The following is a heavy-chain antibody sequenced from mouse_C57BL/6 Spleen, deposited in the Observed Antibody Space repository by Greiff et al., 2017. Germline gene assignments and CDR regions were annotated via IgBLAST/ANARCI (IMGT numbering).Heavy chain of an antibody. V-gene: IGHV1-58*01. CDR2: IYIGNGYT. J-gene: IGHJ3*01. D-gene: IGHD2-2*01. CDR3: ARVEATVVTTAWCAY. CDR1: GYTFTSYG. Sequence: EVQLQQSGAELVRPGSSVKMSCKTSGYTFTSYGINWVKQRPGQGLEWIGYIYIGNGYTEYNEKFKGKATLTSDTSSSTAYLQLSRLTSEDSAIYLCARVEATVVTTAWCAYWGQGTLGTVSA.